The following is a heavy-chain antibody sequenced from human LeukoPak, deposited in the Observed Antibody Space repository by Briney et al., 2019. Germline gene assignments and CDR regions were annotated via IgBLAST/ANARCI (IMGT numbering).Heavy chain of an antibody. J-gene: IGHJ4*02. CDR2: ISSSSDTI. CDR1: GFTFSSYS. Sequence: PGGSLRLSCAVSGFTFSSYSMNWVRQAPGKGLEWVSYISSSSDTIYYADSVKGRFTISRDNAKSSLYLQMNSLRAEDTAVYYCAKHYNDFWRAYPYFDYWGQGTLVTVSS. V-gene: IGHV3-48*04. D-gene: IGHD3-3*01. CDR3: AKHYNDFWRAYPYFDY.